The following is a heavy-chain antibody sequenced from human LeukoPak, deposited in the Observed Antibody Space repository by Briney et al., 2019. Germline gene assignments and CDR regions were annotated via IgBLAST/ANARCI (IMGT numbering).Heavy chain of an antibody. CDR2: IYYSGST. Sequence: SETLSLTCTVSGGSISSYYWSWIRQPPGKGLEWIGYIYYSGSTNYNPSLKSRVTISVDTSKNQFSLKLSSVTAADTALYYCASSHLSVALFDYWGQGTLIAVSS. J-gene: IGHJ4*02. V-gene: IGHV4-59*01. CDR3: ASSHLSVALFDY. CDR1: GGSISSYY. D-gene: IGHD2-15*01.